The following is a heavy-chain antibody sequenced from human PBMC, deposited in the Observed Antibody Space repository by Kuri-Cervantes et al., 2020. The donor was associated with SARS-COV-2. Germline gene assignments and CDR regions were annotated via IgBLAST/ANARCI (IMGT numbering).Heavy chain of an antibody. CDR1: GGSISSSSYY. D-gene: IGHD5-12*01. J-gene: IGHJ6*03. V-gene: IGHV4-61*02. CDR2: IYTSGST. Sequence: LRLSCTVSGGSISSSSYYWGWIRQPPGKGLEWIGRIYTSGSTNYNPSLKSRVTISVDTSKNQFSLKLSSVTAADTAVYYCARQLRLYSMDVWGKGTTVTVSS. CDR3: ARQLRLYSMDV.